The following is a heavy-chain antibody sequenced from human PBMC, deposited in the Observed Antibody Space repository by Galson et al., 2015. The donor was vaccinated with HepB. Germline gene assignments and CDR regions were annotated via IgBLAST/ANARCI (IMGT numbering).Heavy chain of an antibody. J-gene: IGHJ4*02. CDR1: GYTFNGHY. V-gene: IGHV1-2*06. CDR2: SNPDSGHT. D-gene: IGHD3-22*01. CDR3: VRGKYYYDSSGYFAY. Sequence: SLEVSCQASGYTFNGHYMHWVLQAPRQGLESIRRSNPDSGHTPYAQNFQGRVSMTRDSSISTAYMELTRLRSDDTAVYYCVRGKYYYDSSGYFAYWGQGTLVTISS.